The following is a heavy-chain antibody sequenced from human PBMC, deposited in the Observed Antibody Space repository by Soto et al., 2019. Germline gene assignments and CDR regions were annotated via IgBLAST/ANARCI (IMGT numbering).Heavy chain of an antibody. J-gene: IGHJ6*02. Sequence: SGPTLVNPTQPLTLTCTFSGFSLSTSGVGVGWIRQPPGKALEWLALIYWNDDKRYSPSLKSRLTITKDTSKNQVVLTMTNMDPVDTATYYCAHTDQDSSSWEAALGMDVWGQGTTVTVSS. CDR3: AHTDQDSSSWEAALGMDV. CDR2: IYWNDDK. V-gene: IGHV2-5*01. CDR1: GFSLSTSGVG. D-gene: IGHD6-13*01.